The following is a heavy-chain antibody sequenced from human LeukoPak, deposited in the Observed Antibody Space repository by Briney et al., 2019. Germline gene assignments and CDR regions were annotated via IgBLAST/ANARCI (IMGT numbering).Heavy chain of an antibody. D-gene: IGHD3-10*01. CDR2: INHSGST. V-gene: IGHV4-34*01. CDR1: GGSFSGYY. Sequence: SETLSLTCAVYGGSFSGYYWSWIRQPPGKGLEWIGEINHSGSTNYNPSLKSRVTISVDTSTNQFSLKLTSVTAADTAVYYCARHAAPITMGGYPFDLWGQGTMVTVS. J-gene: IGHJ3*01. CDR3: ARHAAPITMGGYPFDL.